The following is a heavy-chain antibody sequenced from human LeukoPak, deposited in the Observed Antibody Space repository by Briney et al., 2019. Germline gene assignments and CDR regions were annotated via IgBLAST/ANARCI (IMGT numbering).Heavy chain of an antibody. D-gene: IGHD3-22*01. CDR2: INHSGST. J-gene: IGHJ3*02. V-gene: IGHV4-34*01. Sequence: SETLSLTCAVYGGSFSGYYWSWIRQPPGKGLEWIGEINHSGSTNYNPSLKSRATISVDTSKNQFSLKLSSVTAADTAVYYCARGRRITMIVVVYDAFDIWGQGTMVTVSS. CDR1: GGSFSGYY. CDR3: ARGRRITMIVVVYDAFDI.